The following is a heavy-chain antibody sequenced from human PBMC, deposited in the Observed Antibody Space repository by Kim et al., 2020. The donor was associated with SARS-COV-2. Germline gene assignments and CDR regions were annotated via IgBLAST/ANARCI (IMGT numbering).Heavy chain of an antibody. CDR2: ISGDGGST. D-gene: IGHD3-9*01. Sequence: GGSLRLSCAASGFTFDYYAMHWVRQAPGKGLEWVSLISGDGGSTFYADSVKGRFIISRDNSKNSLYLQMNSLRTEDTALYYCAKDMGRYFDWLLYYHYGMDVWGQGTTVTVSS. V-gene: IGHV3-43*02. J-gene: IGHJ6*02. CDR1: GFTFDYYA. CDR3: AKDMGRYFDWLLYYHYGMDV.